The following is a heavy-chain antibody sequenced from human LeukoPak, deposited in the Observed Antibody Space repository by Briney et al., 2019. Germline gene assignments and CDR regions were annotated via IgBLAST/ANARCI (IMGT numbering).Heavy chain of an antibody. J-gene: IGHJ6*03. D-gene: IGHD1-26*01. V-gene: IGHV1-69*05. Sequence: ASVKVSCKASGYSFSDNYMHWVRQAPGQGLEWMGGIIPIFGTANYAQKFQGRVTITTDESTSTAYMELSSLRSEDTAVYYCASAPKYYVYYYYYMDVWGKGTTVTVSS. CDR3: ASAPKYYVYYYYYMDV. CDR1: GYSFSDNY. CDR2: IIPIFGTA.